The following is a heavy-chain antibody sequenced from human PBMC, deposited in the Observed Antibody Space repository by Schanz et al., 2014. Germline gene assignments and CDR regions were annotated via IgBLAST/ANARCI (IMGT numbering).Heavy chain of an antibody. CDR1: GFPFSIYG. V-gene: IGHV3-30*18. D-gene: IGHD6-13*01. Sequence: QVQLVESGGGVVQPGRSHRLSCAASGFPFSIYGMHWIRQAPGKGPEWVAFISYDGSNKKYSDSVRGRFTISRDNSKNTLYLQMNNLRAEDTAVFYCAKDEISAAAGTVGVDYWGQGTLVTVSS. CDR2: ISYDGSNK. J-gene: IGHJ4*02. CDR3: AKDEISAAAGTVGVDY.